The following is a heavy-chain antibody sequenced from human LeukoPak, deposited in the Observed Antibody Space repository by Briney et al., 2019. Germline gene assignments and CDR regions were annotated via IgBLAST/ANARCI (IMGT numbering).Heavy chain of an antibody. J-gene: IGHJ3*02. CDR2: IYQSGSA. D-gene: IGHD3-22*01. V-gene: IGHV4-30-2*01. CDR3: ARNSYYDNSGEGAFDI. CDR1: GASVSSIGYS. Sequence: PSETLSLTCGVSGASVSSIGYSWSWIRQPPGRGLEWIGYIYQSGSASYNPSLQSRVTISIDKSKNQFSLNLNSVTAADTAVYYCARNSYYDNSGEGAFDIWGQGTMVTVSS.